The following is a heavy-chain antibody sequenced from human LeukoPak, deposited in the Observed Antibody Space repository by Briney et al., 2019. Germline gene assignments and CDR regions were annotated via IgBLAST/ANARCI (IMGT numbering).Heavy chain of an antibody. D-gene: IGHD1-26*01. J-gene: IGHJ4*02. CDR1: GGSIGSYY. V-gene: IGHV4-59*01. Sequence: SETLSLTCTVSGGSIGSYYWSWIRQPPGKGLEWIGYIYYSGSTNYNPSLKSRVTISVDTSKNQFSLKLSSVTAADTAVYYCARDRGGAAPDYWGQGTLVTVSS. CDR3: ARDRGGAAPDY. CDR2: IYYSGST.